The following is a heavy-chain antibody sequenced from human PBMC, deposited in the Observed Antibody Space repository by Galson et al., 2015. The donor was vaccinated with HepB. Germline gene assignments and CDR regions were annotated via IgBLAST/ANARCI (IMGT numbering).Heavy chain of an antibody. CDR3: ARERGSLRKGYCSSTSCFNWFDP. D-gene: IGHD2-2*01. CDR2: INPNSGGT. V-gene: IGHV1-2*06. J-gene: IGHJ5*02. CDR1: GYTFTGYY. Sequence: SVKVSCKASGYTFTGYYMHWVRQAPGQGLEWMGRINPNSGGTNYAQKFQGRVTMTRDTSISTAYMELSRLRSDDTAVYYCARERGSLRKGYCSSTSCFNWFDPWGQGTLVTVSS.